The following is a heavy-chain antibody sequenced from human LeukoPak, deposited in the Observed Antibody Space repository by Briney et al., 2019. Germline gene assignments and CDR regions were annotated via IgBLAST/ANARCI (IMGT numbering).Heavy chain of an antibody. J-gene: IGHJ6*02. CDR2: ISAYNGNT. CDR1: GYTFTSYG. D-gene: IGHD3-3*01. CDR3: ARAPTYDFWSGYWHCYGMDV. Sequence: ASVKVSCKASGYTFTSYGISWVRQAPGQGLEWMGWISAYNGNTNYAQKLQGRVTMTTDTSTSTAYMELRSLRSDDTAVYYCARAPTYDFWSGYWHCYGMDVWGQGTTVTVSS. V-gene: IGHV1-18*01.